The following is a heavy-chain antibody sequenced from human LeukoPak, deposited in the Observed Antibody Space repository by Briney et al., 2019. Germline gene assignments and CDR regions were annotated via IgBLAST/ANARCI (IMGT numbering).Heavy chain of an antibody. Sequence: SETLSLTCTVSGGSISSNGYYWGWIRQPPGKGLEGIGDMYYSGSTYYNPSLKSRVTISVDTSKNQFSLKLSSVTAADTAVYYCARHRYSSSGGRWFDPWGQGTLVTVSS. J-gene: IGHJ5*02. D-gene: IGHD6-13*01. CDR3: ARHRYSSSGGRWFDP. CDR1: GGSISSNGYY. V-gene: IGHV4-39*01. CDR2: MYYSGST.